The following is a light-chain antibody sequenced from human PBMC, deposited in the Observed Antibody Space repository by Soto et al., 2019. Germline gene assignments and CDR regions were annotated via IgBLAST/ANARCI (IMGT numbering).Light chain of an antibody. CDR2: GGC. CDR1: QSVSSNH. V-gene: IGKV3-20*01. CDR3: QQYSSSRT. Sequence: PAQSATVKCSASQSVSSNHLAWYQQKPGQAPRLLIHGGCSRATGIPVRFSGSGSETDFTLTITRLEPEDFALYYCQQYSSSRTFGQGTKV. J-gene: IGKJ1*01.